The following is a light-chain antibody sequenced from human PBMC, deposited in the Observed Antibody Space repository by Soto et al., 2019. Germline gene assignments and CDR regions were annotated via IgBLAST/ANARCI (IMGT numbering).Light chain of an antibody. CDR2: RAS. CDR3: QQYNNWLT. CDR1: QSVSSN. J-gene: IGKJ4*01. Sequence: EIVMTQSPATLSVSPAERATLSCRGSQSVSSNLAWYQHSPGQAPRLLIYRASTRATGIPARFSGSGSGTEFTLTISSLQSEDFAIYYCQQYNNWLTFGGGTKVEIK. V-gene: IGKV3-15*01.